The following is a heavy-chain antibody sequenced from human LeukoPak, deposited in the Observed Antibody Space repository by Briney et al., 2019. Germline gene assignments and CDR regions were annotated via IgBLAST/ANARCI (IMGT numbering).Heavy chain of an antibody. CDR1: GGSISSGSYY. V-gene: IGHV4-61*02. CDR3: ARAGYGDYWYYYYGMDV. Sequence: SETLSLTCTVSGGSISSGSYYWSWIRQPAGKGLEWIGRIYTSGSTNYNPSLKSRVTISVDTSKNQFSLKLSSVTAADTAVYYCARAGYGDYWYYYYGMDVWGKGTTVTVSS. D-gene: IGHD4-17*01. J-gene: IGHJ6*04. CDR2: IYTSGST.